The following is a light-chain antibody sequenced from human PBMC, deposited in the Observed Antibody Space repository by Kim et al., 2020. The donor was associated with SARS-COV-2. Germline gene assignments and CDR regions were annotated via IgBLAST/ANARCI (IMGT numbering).Light chain of an antibody. CDR1: ISDVGGYNY. J-gene: IGLJ3*02. CDR2: DVT. V-gene: IGLV2-11*01. Sequence: GPSVTISCTGTISDVGGYNYVSWYQQHPGKAPKLMIYDVTKRPSGVPYRFSGSKSGNTASLTISGLQAEDEADYYCCSYAGSYTWVFGGGTQLTVL. CDR3: CSYAGSYTWV.